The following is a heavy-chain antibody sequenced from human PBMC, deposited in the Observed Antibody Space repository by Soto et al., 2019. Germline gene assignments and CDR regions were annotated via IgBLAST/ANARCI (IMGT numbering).Heavy chain of an antibody. CDR2: ISGSGGST. CDR1: GFTFSSYA. D-gene: IGHD3-22*01. V-gene: IGHV3-23*01. J-gene: IGHJ4*02. CDR3: ARDSVFYDSTGDFDY. Sequence: GGSLRLSCAASGFTFSSYAMSWVRQAPGKGLEWVSAISGSGGSTYYADSVRGRFTISRDNSKNTLYLQMNSLRAEDTAVYYCARDSVFYDSTGDFDYWGQGTVVTVSS.